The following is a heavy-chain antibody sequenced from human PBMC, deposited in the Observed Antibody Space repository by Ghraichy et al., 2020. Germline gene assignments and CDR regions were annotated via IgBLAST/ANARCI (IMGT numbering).Heavy chain of an antibody. CDR3: ARAGWDAAYYYYYMDV. CDR1: GGSISNYY. Sequence: SETLSLTCTVSGGSISNYYWSWIRQPPGKGLEWIGYIYYSGSTNYNPSLQSRVTISVDTSKNQFSLKLSSVTAADTAVYYCARAGWDAAYYYYYMDVWGKVPSSTVSS. CDR2: IYYSGST. D-gene: IGHD1-26*01. J-gene: IGHJ6*03. V-gene: IGHV4-59*01.